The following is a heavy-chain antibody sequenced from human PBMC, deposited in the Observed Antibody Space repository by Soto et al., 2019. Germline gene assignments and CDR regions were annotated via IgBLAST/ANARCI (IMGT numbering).Heavy chain of an antibody. J-gene: IGHJ5*02. D-gene: IGHD3-3*01. CDR1: GFTFSSYD. V-gene: IGHV3-13*01. CDR2: IGTAGDT. Sequence: EVQLVESGGGLVQPGGSLRLSCAASGFTFSSYDMHWVRQATGKGLEWVSAIGTAGDTYYPGAVKGRFTISRENSKNSLYLQMNRLRAGDTAVYYWALYDSPKGFEAWGQGTLVTGSS. CDR3: ALYDSPKGFEA.